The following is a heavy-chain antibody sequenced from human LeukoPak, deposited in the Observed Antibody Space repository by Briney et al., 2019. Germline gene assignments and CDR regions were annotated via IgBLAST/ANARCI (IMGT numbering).Heavy chain of an antibody. CDR3: ARVSSDWYFGC. V-gene: IGHV4-61*02. CDR2: IYASGST. D-gene: IGHD6-19*01. Sequence: SETLSLTCTVSGGSISSGSYYWSWIRQPAGKGLEWIGRIYASGSTNYNPSLKSRVTISVDTSKNQFSLKLSSVTAADTAVYYCARVSSDWYFGCWGQGTLITVSS. CDR1: GGSISSGSYY. J-gene: IGHJ4*02.